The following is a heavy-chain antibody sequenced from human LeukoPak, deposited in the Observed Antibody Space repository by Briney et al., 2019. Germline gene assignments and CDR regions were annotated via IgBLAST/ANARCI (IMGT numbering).Heavy chain of an antibody. D-gene: IGHD3-22*01. CDR3: ARDAYYYDSSGYYTWYFDY. CDR2: IKEDGTET. Sequence: PGGSLRLSCAASGFMFSSNWMSWVRLAPGKGLEWVANIKEDGTETYYVDSVKGRFTISRDNAKNSLYLQMNSLRAEDTAVYYCARDAYYYDSSGYYTWYFDYWGQGTLVTVSS. V-gene: IGHV3-7*01. J-gene: IGHJ4*02. CDR1: GFMFSSNW.